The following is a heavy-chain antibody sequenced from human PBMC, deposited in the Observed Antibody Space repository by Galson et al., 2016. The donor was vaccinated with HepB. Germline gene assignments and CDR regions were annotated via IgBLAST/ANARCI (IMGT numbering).Heavy chain of an antibody. CDR3: ARQRYCSGGSCTYYYYTLDV. CDR1: GGSISSSSYY. CDR2: IYYSGST. D-gene: IGHD2-15*01. Sequence: SETLSLTCTVSGGSISSSSYYWGWIRQPPGKGLEWIGSIYYSGSTYYNPSLKSRVTISVDTSKNQFSLKLSSVTAADTAVYYCARQRYCSGGSCTYYYYTLDVWGQGTTVTVSS. V-gene: IGHV4-39*01. J-gene: IGHJ6*02.